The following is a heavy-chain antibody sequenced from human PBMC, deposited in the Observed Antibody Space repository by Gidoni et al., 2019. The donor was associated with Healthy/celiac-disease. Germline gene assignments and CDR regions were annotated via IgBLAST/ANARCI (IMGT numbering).Heavy chain of an antibody. J-gene: IGHJ4*02. CDR3: ASLVVGATLDGGY. CDR1: GGSISSSSYY. CDR2: IYYSGST. D-gene: IGHD1-26*01. Sequence: QLQLQESGPGLVKPSETLSLTCTVSGGSISSSSYYWGWSRQPPGKGLEWIGSIYYSGSTYDTPALTSRVTISVDTSKNQFSLKLSSVTAADTAVYYCASLVVGATLDGGYWGQGTLVTVSS. V-gene: IGHV4-39*01.